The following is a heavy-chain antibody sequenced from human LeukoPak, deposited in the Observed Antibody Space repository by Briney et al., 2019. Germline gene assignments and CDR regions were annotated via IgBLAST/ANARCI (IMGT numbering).Heavy chain of an antibody. V-gene: IGHV4-59*01. J-gene: IGHJ3*02. CDR2: IYYSGST. CDR3: AREGAYGYSYGYEGAFDI. CDR1: GGSISSYY. D-gene: IGHD5-18*01. Sequence: PSETLSLTCTVSGGSISSYYWSWIRQPPGKGLEWIGYIYYSGSTNYNPSLKSRVTISVDTSKNQFSLRLSSVTAADTAVYYCAREGAYGYSYGYEGAFDIWGQGTMVTVSS.